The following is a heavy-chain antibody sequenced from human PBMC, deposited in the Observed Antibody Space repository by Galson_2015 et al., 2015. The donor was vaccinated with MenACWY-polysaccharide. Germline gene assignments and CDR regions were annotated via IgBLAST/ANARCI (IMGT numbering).Heavy chain of an antibody. J-gene: IGHJ6*03. V-gene: IGHV1-8*01. CDR3: ARGSHYSYYYMDV. Sequence: SVKVSRKASGYTFGSRDINWVRQATGQGLEWMGWMNPNSGNTGYAQKFKGRVTMTRNTSITTAYMELSSLRSEDTAVYYCARGSHYSYYYMDVWGKGTTVIVSS. CDR1: GYTFGSRD. CDR2: MNPNSGNT.